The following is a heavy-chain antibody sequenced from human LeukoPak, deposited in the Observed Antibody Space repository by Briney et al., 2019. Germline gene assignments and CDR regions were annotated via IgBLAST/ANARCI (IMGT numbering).Heavy chain of an antibody. V-gene: IGHV3-30*04. Sequence: GGSLRLSCAASGFTFSSYAMHWVRQAPGKGLEWVAVISYDGSNKYYADSVNGRFTISRDNSKNTLYLQMNSLRAEDTAVYYCARDLSGVTGYTYGRGIDYWGQGTLVTVSS. CDR3: ARDLSGVTGYTYGRGIDY. J-gene: IGHJ4*02. D-gene: IGHD5-18*01. CDR2: ISYDGSNK. CDR1: GFTFSSYA.